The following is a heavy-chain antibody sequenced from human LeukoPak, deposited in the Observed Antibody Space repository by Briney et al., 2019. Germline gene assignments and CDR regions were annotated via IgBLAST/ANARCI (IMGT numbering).Heavy chain of an antibody. D-gene: IGHD3-10*01. CDR1: GFTFSSYA. V-gene: IGHV3-23*01. J-gene: IGHJ4*02. Sequence: GGSLRLSCAASGFTFSSYAMSWVRQAPGKGLEWVSAISGSGGSTYYADSVKGRFTISRDNSKNTLYLQMNSLRAGDTAVYYCAKDQESIWFGELLSLGIDYWGQGTLVTVSS. CDR2: ISGSGGST. CDR3: AKDQESIWFGELLSLGIDY.